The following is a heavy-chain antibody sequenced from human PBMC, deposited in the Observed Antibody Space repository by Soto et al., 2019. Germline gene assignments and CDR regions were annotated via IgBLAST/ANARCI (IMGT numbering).Heavy chain of an antibody. D-gene: IGHD1-26*01. Sequence: GGSLRLSCAASAFVFNSYAMHWVRQTPAQGLEWVAVISTDGSNKFYADSVKGRFNISRDNSKNTLYLEMTSLREEDTAMYYCVRDFHSGSYFFDYWGQGTLVTVPS. J-gene: IGHJ4*02. CDR3: VRDFHSGSYFFDY. CDR2: ISTDGSNK. V-gene: IGHV3-30-3*01. CDR1: AFVFNSYA.